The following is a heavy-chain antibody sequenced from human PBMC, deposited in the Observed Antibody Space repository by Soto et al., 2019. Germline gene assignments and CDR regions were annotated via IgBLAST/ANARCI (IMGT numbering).Heavy chain of an antibody. V-gene: IGHV4-31*03. J-gene: IGHJ5*02. CDR3: ARTRGSDSSAPRDWFDP. Sequence: QVQLQESGPGLVKPSQTLSLTCTVSGGSISSGGYYWSWIRQHPGKGLEWIGYIYYSGSTYYNPSLKRRVTISVDTSKNQFSLKLSSVTAADTAVYYCARTRGSDSSAPRDWFDPWGQGTLVTVSS. CDR2: IYYSGST. D-gene: IGHD3-22*01. CDR1: GGSISSGGYY.